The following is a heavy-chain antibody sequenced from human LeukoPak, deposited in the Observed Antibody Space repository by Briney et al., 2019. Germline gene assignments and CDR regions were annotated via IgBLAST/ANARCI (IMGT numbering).Heavy chain of an antibody. Sequence: PGGSLRLSCAASGFTFSSYGMHWVRQAPGKGLEWVAVIWHDGSNKYYADSVKGRFTISRDNSKNTLYLQMNSLRAEDTAVYYCAKDGTTVTTWYFDYWGQGTLVTVSS. CDR2: IWHDGSNK. CDR1: GFTFSSYG. CDR3: AKDGTTVTTWYFDY. V-gene: IGHV3-33*06. D-gene: IGHD4-17*01. J-gene: IGHJ4*02.